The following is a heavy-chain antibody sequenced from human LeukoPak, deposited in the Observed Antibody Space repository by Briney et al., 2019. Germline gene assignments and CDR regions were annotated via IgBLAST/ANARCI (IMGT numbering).Heavy chain of an antibody. V-gene: IGHV3-11*01. CDR1: GFTFSDYY. D-gene: IGHD3-10*01. CDR2: ISNSGGAT. CDR3: AGESYYGSGTYFNFDY. J-gene: IGHJ4*02. Sequence: GGSLRLSCAASGFTFSDYYMSWIRQAPGKGLEWVSYISNSGGATNYGDSVRGRFTISRDNSKNSLYLEMNSLRAEDTAIHYCAGESYYGSGTYFNFDYWGQGILVTVSS.